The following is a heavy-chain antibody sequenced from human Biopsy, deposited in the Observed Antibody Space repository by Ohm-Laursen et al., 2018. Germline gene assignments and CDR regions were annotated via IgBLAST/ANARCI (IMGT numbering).Heavy chain of an antibody. V-gene: IGHV1-2*02. D-gene: IGHD6-13*01. J-gene: IGHJ3*02. CDR2: INPDSGGT. CDR1: AYTLTDYY. Sequence: ASVKVSCKASAYTLTDYYLHWVRQAPGQGLEWMGWINPDSGGTNYAQKFQGRVTMTRDTSISTVQMELSSLRSDDTAVYYCARVGFSSTWPPDRHDAFDIWGQGTTVTVSS. CDR3: ARVGFSSTWPPDRHDAFDI.